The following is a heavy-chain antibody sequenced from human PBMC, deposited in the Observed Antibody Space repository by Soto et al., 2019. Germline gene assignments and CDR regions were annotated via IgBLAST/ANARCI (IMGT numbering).Heavy chain of an antibody. CDR3: TTGPNLRPLAAFDI. CDR2: IKSKSDGETI. Sequence: VQLVESGGGLVKPGGSLRLSCAASGFTFTNAWMTWVRQGPGKGLEWVGRIKSKSDGETIDYAAPVKGRFTISRDDSKNTLYLQMNSLKTEDTGVYYCTTGPNLRPLAAFDIWGQGTVVTVSS. CDR1: GFTFTNAW. J-gene: IGHJ3*02. V-gene: IGHV3-15*01.